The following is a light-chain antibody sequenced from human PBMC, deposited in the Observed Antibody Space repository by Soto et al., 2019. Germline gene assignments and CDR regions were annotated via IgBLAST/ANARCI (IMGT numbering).Light chain of an antibody. CDR3: QQRSDWPLT. Sequence: EIVLTQSPATLSLSPGERATLSCRASQSVSSYLAWYQQKPGQAPRLLIYDASNRATGIPARFSGSGSGTDFTLTISRLEPEDFAVYYCQQRSDWPLTFGGGTK. J-gene: IGKJ4*01. V-gene: IGKV3-11*01. CDR2: DAS. CDR1: QSVSSY.